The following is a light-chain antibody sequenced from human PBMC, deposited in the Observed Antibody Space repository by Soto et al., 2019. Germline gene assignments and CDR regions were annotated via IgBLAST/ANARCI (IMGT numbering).Light chain of an antibody. CDR3: QQYNNWPPLT. Sequence: EIVLTQSPGTLSLSPGERATLSCRAIQSVSNNYLAWYQQKPGQAPRLLIYGASNRATGIPDRFSGSGSGTDFTLTISRLESEDFAVYYCQQYNNWPPLTFGGGTKVDIK. CDR1: QSVSNNY. CDR2: GAS. V-gene: IGKV3-20*01. J-gene: IGKJ4*01.